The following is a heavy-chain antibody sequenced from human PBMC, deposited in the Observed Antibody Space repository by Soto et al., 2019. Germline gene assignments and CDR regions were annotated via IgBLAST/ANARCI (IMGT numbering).Heavy chain of an antibody. CDR2: IYYSGST. V-gene: IGHV4-59*01. CDR1: GGSISSYY. J-gene: IGHJ6*02. D-gene: IGHD6-6*01. CDR3: ARDGGGIAARLNYYYYGMDV. Sequence: SETLSLTCTVSGGSISSYYWSWIRQPPGKGLEWIGYIYYSGSTNYNPSLKSRVTISVDTAKNQFSLKLSSVTAADTAVYDCARDGGGIAARLNYYYYGMDVWGQGTTVTVAS.